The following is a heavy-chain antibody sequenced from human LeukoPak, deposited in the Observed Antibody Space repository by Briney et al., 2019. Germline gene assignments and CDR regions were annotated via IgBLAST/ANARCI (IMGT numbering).Heavy chain of an antibody. J-gene: IGHJ4*02. CDR3: ARDHNYAFDD. Sequence: GGSLSLSFTASGFPFIEYSMNWVRPAPGKGLEWISYIGIDSGNTKYADSVRGRFTISADKAKNSLYLQMNSLRVEDTAVYYCARDHNYAFDDWGQGTLVSVAS. CDR1: GFPFIEYS. D-gene: IGHD1-1*01. V-gene: IGHV3-48*01. CDR2: IGIDSGNT.